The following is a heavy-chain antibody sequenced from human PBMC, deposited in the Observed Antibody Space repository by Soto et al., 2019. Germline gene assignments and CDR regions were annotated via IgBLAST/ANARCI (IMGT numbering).Heavy chain of an antibody. CDR2: ISGRGDEI. D-gene: IGHD3-22*01. CDR3: AKALSSYYYDSSGYYQIGY. Sequence: GGSLRLSCAASGITFSDFAMAWLRQTTEKGLEWVSTISGRGDEIYYADSVKGRFTISRDNSRSTLYLQMKSLRAEDTAVYYCAKALSSYYYDSSGYYQIGYWGQGT. CDR1: GITFSDFA. V-gene: IGHV3-23*01. J-gene: IGHJ4*02.